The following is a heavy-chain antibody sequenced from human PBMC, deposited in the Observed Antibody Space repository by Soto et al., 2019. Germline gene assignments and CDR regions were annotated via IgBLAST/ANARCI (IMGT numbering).Heavy chain of an antibody. CDR1: GVTFSSYS. J-gene: IGHJ6*02. V-gene: IGHV3-21*01. CDR3: AKVGAGHSYAFYV. CDR2: ISSSSSYI. D-gene: IGHD5-18*01. Sequence: GGSLRLSCAASGVTFSSYSMNWVRQAPGKGLEWVSSISSSSSYIYYADSVKGRFTISRDNAKNSLYLQMNSLRAEDTAVYYCAKVGAGHSYAFYVWGQGTTVTVSS.